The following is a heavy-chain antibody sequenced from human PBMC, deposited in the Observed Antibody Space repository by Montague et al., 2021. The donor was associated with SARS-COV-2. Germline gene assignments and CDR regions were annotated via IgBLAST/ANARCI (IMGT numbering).Heavy chain of an antibody. CDR1: GGSISSSSYY. J-gene: IGHJ5*02. CDR2: IYYSGST. V-gene: IGHV4-39*01. CDR3: ARGPRITMIVVVITDIWFDP. Sequence: SETLSLTSTLSGGSISSSSYYWGWIRQPPGKGLEWIGSIYYSGSTYYNPSLKSRVTISVDTSKNQFSLKLSSVTAADTAVYYCARGPRITMIVVVITDIWFDPWGQGTLVTVSS. D-gene: IGHD3-22*01.